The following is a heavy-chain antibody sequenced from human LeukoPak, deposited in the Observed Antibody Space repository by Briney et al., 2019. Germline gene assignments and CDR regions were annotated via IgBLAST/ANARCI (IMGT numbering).Heavy chain of an antibody. CDR3: ARGRGRAFY. CDR1: GGSFSDYY. CDR2: INHSGST. J-gene: IGHJ4*02. Sequence: SETLSLTCAVYGGSFSDYYWSWLRQPPGKGLEWIGEINHSGSTNFNPSLKSQFNISVETSKNQFSLILTSVTAADTAVYYCARGRGRAFYWGQGTLVTVSS. V-gene: IGHV4-34*01.